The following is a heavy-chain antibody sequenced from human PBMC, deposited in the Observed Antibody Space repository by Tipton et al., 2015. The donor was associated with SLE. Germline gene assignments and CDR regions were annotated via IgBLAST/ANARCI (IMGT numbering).Heavy chain of an antibody. D-gene: IGHD3-22*01. Sequence: TLSLTCTVSGYFISSGFYWNWIRQPPGKGLEWIGEITQSGNTKYNPSLKSRVTMSVDTSKNQFSLKLSSVTAADTAVYYCARGLSDGYYYFDSWGQGSLVPVSS. CDR3: ARGLSDGYYYFDS. V-gene: IGHV4-38-2*02. J-gene: IGHJ4*02. CDR2: ITQSGNT. CDR1: GYFISSGFY.